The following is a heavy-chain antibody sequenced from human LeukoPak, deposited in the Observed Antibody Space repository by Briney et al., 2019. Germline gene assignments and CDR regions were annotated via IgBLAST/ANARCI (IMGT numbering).Heavy chain of an antibody. CDR1: GGTFSSYA. D-gene: IGHD5-12*01. CDR3: ASSRGYSGYDEFDY. Sequence: SVKVSCKASGGTFSSYAISWVRQAPGQGLEWMGGTIPIFGTANYAQKFQGRVTITADESTSTAYMELSSLRSEDTAVYYCASSRGYSGYDEFDYWGQGTLVTVSS. CDR2: TIPIFGTA. J-gene: IGHJ4*02. V-gene: IGHV1-69*13.